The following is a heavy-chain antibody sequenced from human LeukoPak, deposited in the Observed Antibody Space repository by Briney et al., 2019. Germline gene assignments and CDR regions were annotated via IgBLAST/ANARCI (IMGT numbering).Heavy chain of an antibody. CDR1: GYTFTSYY. J-gene: IGHJ5*02. D-gene: IGHD2-2*01. CDR2: INPSGGST. V-gene: IGHV1-46*03. CDR3: ARGKVVVPAATVRFDP. Sequence: ASVKVSCKASGYTFTSYYMHWVRQAPGQGLEWMGIINPSGGSTSYAQKFQGRVTMTRDTSTSTVYMELSRLRSEDTAVYYCARGKVVVPAATVRFDPWGQGTLVTVSS.